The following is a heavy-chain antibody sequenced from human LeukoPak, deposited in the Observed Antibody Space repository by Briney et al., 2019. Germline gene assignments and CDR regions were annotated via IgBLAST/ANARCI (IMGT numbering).Heavy chain of an antibody. D-gene: IGHD3-10*01. CDR3: AREGYYYGSGSPYCFDR. CDR1: RFTFSSYS. J-gene: IGHJ4*02. Sequence: GGSLRLSCAASRFTFSSYSMNWFRQAPGKGLEWVSYISTTSSTIYYADSVKGRFTISRDNAKNSLYLQMNSLRAEDTAVYYCAREGYYYGSGSPYCFDRWGQGTLVTVSS. CDR2: ISTTSSTI. V-gene: IGHV3-48*01.